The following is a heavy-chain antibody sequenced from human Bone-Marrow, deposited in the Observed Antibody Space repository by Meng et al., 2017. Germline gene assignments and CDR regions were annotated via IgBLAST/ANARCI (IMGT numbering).Heavy chain of an antibody. D-gene: IGHD6-19*01. Sequence: SETLSLTCAVSGGSISSSNWWSWVRQPPGKGLEWIGEIYHSGSTNYNPSLKSRVTISVDKSKNQFSLKLSSVPAADTAVYYCARYSSGWYGIWFDPWGQGTLVTVSS. J-gene: IGHJ5*02. V-gene: IGHV4-4*02. CDR3: ARYSSGWYGIWFDP. CDR1: GGSISSSNW. CDR2: IYHSGST.